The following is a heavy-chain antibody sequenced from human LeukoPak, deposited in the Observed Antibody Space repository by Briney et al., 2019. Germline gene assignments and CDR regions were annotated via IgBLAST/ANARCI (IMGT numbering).Heavy chain of an antibody. Sequence: GGSLRLSCAASGFTFSSYSMNWVRQAPGKGLEWVSSISSSSSYIYYADSVKGRFTISRDNAKNSLYLQMNSLRAEDTAVYYCAKDGGYDSREGAFDIWGQGTMVTVSS. V-gene: IGHV3-21*04. D-gene: IGHD3-22*01. CDR3: AKDGGYDSREGAFDI. CDR1: GFTFSSYS. CDR2: ISSSSSYI. J-gene: IGHJ3*02.